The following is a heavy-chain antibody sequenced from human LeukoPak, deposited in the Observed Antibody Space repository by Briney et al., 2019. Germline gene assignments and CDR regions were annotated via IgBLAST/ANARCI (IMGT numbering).Heavy chain of an antibody. J-gene: IGHJ4*02. Sequence: GGSLRLSCAASGLTFSSYSMNWVRQAPGKGLEWVSSISSSSSYIYYADSVKGRFTISRDNAKNSLYLQMNSLRAEDTAVYYCARDPSVTSSHYWGQGTLVTVSS. CDR3: ARDPSVTSSHY. CDR2: ISSSSSYI. V-gene: IGHV3-21*01. CDR1: GLTFSSYS. D-gene: IGHD4-17*01.